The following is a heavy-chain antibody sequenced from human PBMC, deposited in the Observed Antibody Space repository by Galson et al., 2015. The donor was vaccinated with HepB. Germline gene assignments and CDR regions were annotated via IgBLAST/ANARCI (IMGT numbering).Heavy chain of an antibody. CDR2: ITSSSSTI. CDR3: ARSSYGSGRIDYYGMDV. D-gene: IGHD3-10*01. Sequence: SLRLSCAASGFTFSTYAMNWVRQAPGKGLEWVSYITSSSSTIYYADSVKGRFTISRDNAKNSLYLQMNSLRAEDTAVYFCARSSYGSGRIDYYGMDVWGQGTTVTVSS. J-gene: IGHJ6*02. CDR1: GFTFSTYA. V-gene: IGHV3-48*04.